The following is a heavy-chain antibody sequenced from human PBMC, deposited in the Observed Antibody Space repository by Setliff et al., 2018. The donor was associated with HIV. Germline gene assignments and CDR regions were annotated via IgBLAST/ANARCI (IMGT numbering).Heavy chain of an antibody. V-gene: IGHV4-34*09. CDR2: VYYSGST. J-gene: IGHJ4*02. CDR1: GASFSGYF. CDR3: ARGPFVLRFLERLVYFDY. D-gene: IGHD3-3*01. Sequence: SETLSLTCTLYGASFSGYFWSWIRQHPGKGLDWIGRVYYSGSTDYNPSLQSRATLSIDTSKNQFSLKLTSVIAADTAIYYCARGPFVLRFLERLVYFDYWGQGKLVTVSS.